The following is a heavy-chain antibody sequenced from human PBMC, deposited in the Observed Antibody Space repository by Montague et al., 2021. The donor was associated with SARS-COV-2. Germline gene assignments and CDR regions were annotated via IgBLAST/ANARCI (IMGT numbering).Heavy chain of an antibody. J-gene: IGHJ6*02. CDR2: INHRGST. D-gene: IGHD2-2*01. V-gene: IGHV4-34*01. CDR1: GGSFSGYY. CDR3: ANFRRTQLLFGTLYYGMDV. Sequence: SETLSLTCAVYGGSFSGYYWSWIRQPPGKGLEWIGEINHRGSTNYNPSLKSRVITSVDTSKNQFSLKLSSVTAADTAVYYCANFRRTQLLFGTLYYGMDVWGQGTTVTVSS.